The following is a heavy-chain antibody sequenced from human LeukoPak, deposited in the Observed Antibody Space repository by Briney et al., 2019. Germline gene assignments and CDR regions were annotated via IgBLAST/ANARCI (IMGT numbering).Heavy chain of an antibody. V-gene: IGHV3-33*01. CDR3: ARVGWELHIDY. Sequence: GGSLRLSCAASGFTFSSYGMRWVRQAPGKGLGLVSFLWYDGSNKSYADSVKGRFTISIDNSKNPLYLQMNSLRAEDTAVYYCARVGWELHIDYWGQGTLVTVSS. D-gene: IGHD1-26*01. J-gene: IGHJ4*02. CDR1: GFTFSSYG. CDR2: LWYDGSNK.